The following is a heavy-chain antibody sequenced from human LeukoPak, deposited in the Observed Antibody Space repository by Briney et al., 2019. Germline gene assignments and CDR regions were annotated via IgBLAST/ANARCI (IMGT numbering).Heavy chain of an antibody. V-gene: IGHV3-48*03. D-gene: IGHD2-15*01. CDR2: ISSSGSTI. CDR1: GFTFSSYE. Sequence: GGSLRLSCAASGFTFSSYEMNWVRQAPGKGLEWVSYISSSGSTIYYGDSVKGRFTISRDNAKNSLYLQMNSLRAEDTAVYYCARLGYCSGGSCHWGQGTLVTVSS. CDR3: ARLGYCSGGSCH. J-gene: IGHJ4*02.